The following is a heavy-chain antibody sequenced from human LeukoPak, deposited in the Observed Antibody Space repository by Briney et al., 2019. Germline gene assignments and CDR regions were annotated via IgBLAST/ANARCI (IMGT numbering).Heavy chain of an antibody. CDR3: ARPIKQSSWYQYALDI. Sequence: GEPLKISCKGSGYSFTSYWISWVRQMPGQGLEWMGRIDPSDSYTNYSPSFQGHVTISADKSISTAYLQWSSLKASDTAMYYCARPIKQSSWYQYALDIWGQGTMVTVSS. D-gene: IGHD6-13*01. CDR1: GYSFTSYW. CDR2: IDPSDSYT. V-gene: IGHV5-10-1*01. J-gene: IGHJ3*02.